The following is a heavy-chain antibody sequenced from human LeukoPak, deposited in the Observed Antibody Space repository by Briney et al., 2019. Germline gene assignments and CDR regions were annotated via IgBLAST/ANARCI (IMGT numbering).Heavy chain of an antibody. D-gene: IGHD3-9*01. CDR1: GFTFSSYA. Sequence: GGSLRLSCAASGFTFSSYAMSWVRQAPGKGLEWVSAISGSGGSTYYADSVKGRFTISRDNSKNTLYLQMNSLRAEDTAVYYCAKEGAYDILTGYQVFDYWGQGTLVTVSS. V-gene: IGHV3-23*01. J-gene: IGHJ4*02. CDR2: ISGSGGST. CDR3: AKEGAYDILTGYQVFDY.